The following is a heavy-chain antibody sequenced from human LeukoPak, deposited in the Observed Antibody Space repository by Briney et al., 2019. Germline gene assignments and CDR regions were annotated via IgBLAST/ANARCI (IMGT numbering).Heavy chain of an antibody. V-gene: IGHV4-31*03. D-gene: IGHD5-18*01. CDR3: ASWPVDTAMVANY. CDR1: GGSISSGGYY. CDR2: TYYSGST. J-gene: IGHJ4*02. Sequence: SSQTLSLTCTVSGGSISSGGYYWSWIRQHPGKGLEWIGYTYYSGSTYYNPSLKSRVTISVDTSKNQFSLKLSSVTAADTAVYYCASWPVDTAMVANYWGQGTLVTVSS.